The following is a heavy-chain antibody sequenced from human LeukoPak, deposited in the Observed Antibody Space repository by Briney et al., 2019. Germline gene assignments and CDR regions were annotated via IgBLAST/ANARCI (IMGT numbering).Heavy chain of an antibody. Sequence: SETLSLTCTVSGGSISSYYWSWIRQPAGKGLEWIGRIYTSGSTNYNPSLKSRVTMSVDTSKNQFSLKLSSVTAADTAVYYCARGDCSSTICYSPMDVWGKGTTVAVSS. V-gene: IGHV4-4*07. J-gene: IGHJ6*03. D-gene: IGHD2-2*01. CDR1: GGSISSYY. CDR3: ARGDCSSTICYSPMDV. CDR2: IYTSGST.